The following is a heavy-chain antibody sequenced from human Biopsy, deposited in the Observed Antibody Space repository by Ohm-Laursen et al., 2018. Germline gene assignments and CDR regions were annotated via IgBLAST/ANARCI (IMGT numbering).Heavy chain of an antibody. J-gene: IGHJ6*02. Sequence: SLRLSCAASGFKFDEFAMHWVRQTPGKGLEWVSAINWNSDQVDYADSVKGRFTISRDNARNALHLQMNSLRTEDTALYYCAKDLGLNYSDRFLFYYGMDVWGRGTTVTVSS. CDR1: GFKFDEFA. CDR2: INWNSDQV. D-gene: IGHD4-17*01. CDR3: AKDLGLNYSDRFLFYYGMDV. V-gene: IGHV3-9*01.